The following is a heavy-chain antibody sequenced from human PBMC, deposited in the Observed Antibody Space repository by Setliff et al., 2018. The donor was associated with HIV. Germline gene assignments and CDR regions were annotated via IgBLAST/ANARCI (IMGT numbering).Heavy chain of an antibody. CDR2: INPNNGDT. CDR3: ASPYENNSGPDY. D-gene: IGHD7-27*01. CDR1: GFTFTGYY. V-gene: IGHV1-2*02. J-gene: IGHJ4*02. Sequence: ASVKVSCKSSGFTFTGYYLHWVRQAPGQGLEWMGWINPNNGDTNYEQRFQGRVTMTRDTSITTVCMVLNRLTPGDTAVYYCASPYENNSGPDYWGQGTPVTVSS.